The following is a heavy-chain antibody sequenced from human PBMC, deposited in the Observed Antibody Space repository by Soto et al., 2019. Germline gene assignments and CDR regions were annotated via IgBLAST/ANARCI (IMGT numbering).Heavy chain of an antibody. D-gene: IGHD2-2*01. CDR3: ARGPAIVVGPADAFDI. CDR1: GYTFTSYG. Sequence: ASVKVSCKASGYTFTSYGISWVRQAPGQGLEWMGWISAYNGNTNYAQKLQGRVTMTTDTSKSTAYMELRSLTSDDTAVYYGARGPAIVVGPADAFDIWGQGTMVTVSS. J-gene: IGHJ3*02. V-gene: IGHV1-18*01. CDR2: ISAYNGNT.